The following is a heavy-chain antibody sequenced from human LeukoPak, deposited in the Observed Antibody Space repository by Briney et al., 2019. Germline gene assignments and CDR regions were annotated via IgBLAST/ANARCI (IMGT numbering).Heavy chain of an antibody. CDR1: GYTFTSYG. V-gene: IGHV1-18*01. Sequence: ASVKVSCKASGYTFTSYGISWVRQASGQGFEWMGWISAYNGNTNYAQKLQGRVTMTTDTSTSTAYMELRSLRSEDTAVYYCARGARYSSGWYVDYYYYGMDVWGQGTTVTVSS. J-gene: IGHJ6*02. CDR3: ARGARYSSGWYVDYYYYGMDV. D-gene: IGHD6-19*01. CDR2: ISAYNGNT.